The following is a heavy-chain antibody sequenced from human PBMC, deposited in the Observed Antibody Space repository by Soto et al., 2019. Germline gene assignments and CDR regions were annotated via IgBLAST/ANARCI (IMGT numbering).Heavy chain of an antibody. D-gene: IGHD6-19*01. CDR1: GFTFSSYG. Sequence: QVQLVESGGGVVQPGRSLRLSCAASGFTFSSYGMHWVRQAPGKGLEWVAVISYDGSNKYYADSVKGRFTISRDNXXNTLYLQMNSLRAEDTAVYYCAKDRAGYNSYGLDVWGQGTTVTVSS. V-gene: IGHV3-30*18. CDR3: AKDRAGYNSYGLDV. J-gene: IGHJ6*02. CDR2: ISYDGSNK.